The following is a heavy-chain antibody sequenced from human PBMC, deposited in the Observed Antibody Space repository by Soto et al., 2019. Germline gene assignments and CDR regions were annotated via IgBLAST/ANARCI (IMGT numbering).Heavy chain of an antibody. CDR1: GGSISSYY. CDR2: IYYSGST. V-gene: IGHV4-59*12. CDR3: ARGQAVAAQH. J-gene: IGHJ4*02. D-gene: IGHD2-15*01. Sequence: SETLSLTCTVSGGSISSYYWSWIRQPPGKGLEWIGYIYYSGSTNYNPSLKSRVTISVDTSKNQFSLKLSSVTAADTAVYYCARGQAVAAQHWGQGTLVTVSS.